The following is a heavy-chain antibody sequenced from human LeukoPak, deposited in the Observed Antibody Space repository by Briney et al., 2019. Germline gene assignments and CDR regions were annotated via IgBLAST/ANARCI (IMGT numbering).Heavy chain of an antibody. CDR3: ASNYDSSNYYGFDY. J-gene: IGHJ4*02. CDR1: GFTFSSYS. V-gene: IGHV3-21*01. CDR2: ISSSSSYI. Sequence: GGSLRLSCAASGFTFSSYSMNWVRQAPGKGLEWVSSISSSSSYIYYADSVKGRFTISRDNAKNSLYLQMNSQRAEDTAVYYCASNYDSSNYYGFDYWGQGTLVTVSS. D-gene: IGHD3-22*01.